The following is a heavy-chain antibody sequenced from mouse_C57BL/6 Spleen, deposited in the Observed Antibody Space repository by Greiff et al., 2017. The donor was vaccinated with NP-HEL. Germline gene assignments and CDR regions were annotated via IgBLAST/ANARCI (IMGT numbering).Heavy chain of an antibody. J-gene: IGHJ2*01. CDR2: IDPSDSYT. Sequence: QVQLQQPGAELVKPGASVKLSCKASGYTFTSYWMQWVKQRPGQGLEWIGEIDPSDSYTNYNQKFKGKATLTVDTSSSTAYMQLSSLTSEDSAVYYCARRESTGVFDYWGQGTTLTVSS. D-gene: IGHD4-1*02. CDR1: GYTFTSYW. CDR3: ARRESTGVFDY. V-gene: IGHV1-50*01.